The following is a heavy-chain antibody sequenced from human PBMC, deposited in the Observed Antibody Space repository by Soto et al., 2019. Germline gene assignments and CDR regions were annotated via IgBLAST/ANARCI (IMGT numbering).Heavy chain of an antibody. J-gene: IGHJ4*02. CDR2: INHSGGST. D-gene: IGHD2-15*01. V-gene: IGHV1-46*01. CDR3: ARGSIGGNGATY. CDR1: GYSFTSYY. Sequence: QVQLVQSGAEVKKTGASVKVSCKASGYSFTSYYMHWVRQAPGQGLEWMGIINHSGGSTSYAQKFQGRVTMTRDTSTSTVYMELSSLRSEDTAVYYWARGSIGGNGATYWGQGTLVTVSS.